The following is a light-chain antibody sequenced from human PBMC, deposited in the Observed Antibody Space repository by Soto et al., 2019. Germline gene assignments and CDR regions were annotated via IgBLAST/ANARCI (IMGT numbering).Light chain of an antibody. Sequence: QSALTQPASVSGSPGQSITISCTGTSSDVGSYNLVSWYQQHPCKAPKLMIYEGSKRPSGVSNRFSGSKSGNTASLTISGLQAEDEADYYCCSYAGSSTVFGGGTKVTVL. J-gene: IGLJ2*01. CDR2: EGS. CDR1: SSDVGSYNL. CDR3: CSYAGSSTV. V-gene: IGLV2-23*01.